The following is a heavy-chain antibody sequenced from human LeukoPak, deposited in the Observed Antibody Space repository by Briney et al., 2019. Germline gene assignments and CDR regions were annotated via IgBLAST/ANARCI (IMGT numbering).Heavy chain of an antibody. V-gene: IGHV4-34*01. CDR1: GGSFSGYY. Sequence: PSETLSLTCAVYGGSFSGYYWSWIRQPPGKGLEWIGEINHSGGTNYNPSLKSRVTISVDTSKNQFSLKLSSVTAADTAVYYCATFGHSSGYYYFDYWGQGTLVTVSS. J-gene: IGHJ4*02. D-gene: IGHD3-22*01. CDR2: INHSGGT. CDR3: ATFGHSSGYYYFDY.